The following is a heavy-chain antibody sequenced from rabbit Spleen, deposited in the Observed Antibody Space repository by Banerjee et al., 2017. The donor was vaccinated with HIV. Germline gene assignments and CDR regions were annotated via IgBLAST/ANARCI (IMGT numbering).Heavy chain of an antibody. V-gene: IGHV1S45*01. Sequence: QEQLEESGGGLVKPEGSLTLTCKASGFSFSSSDYMCWVRQAPGKGLEWIACIAGSSSGFTYSATWAKGRFTCSKTSSTTVTLQMTSLTVADTATYFCARDGAGGSYFALWGPGTLVTVS. D-gene: IGHD8-1*01. CDR2: IAGSSSGFT. CDR3: ARDGAGGSYFAL. CDR1: GFSFSSSDY. J-gene: IGHJ6*01.